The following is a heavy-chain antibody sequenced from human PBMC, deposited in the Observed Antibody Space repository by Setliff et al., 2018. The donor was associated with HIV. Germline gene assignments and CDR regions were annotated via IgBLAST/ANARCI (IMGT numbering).Heavy chain of an antibody. CDR2: ISYDGRNT. CDR1: RFKFSSYG. CDR3: AKEVGIVGGITNYYYYYYMDV. V-gene: IGHV3-33*05. Sequence: GGSLRLSCAAPRFKFSSYGMHWVRQAPGKGLEWVAFISYDGRNTYYADSVKGRFTVSRDNSKNTLYLQMNSLRAEDTAVYYCAKEVGIVGGITNYYYYYYMDVWGKGTTVTVSS. D-gene: IGHD1-26*01. J-gene: IGHJ6*03.